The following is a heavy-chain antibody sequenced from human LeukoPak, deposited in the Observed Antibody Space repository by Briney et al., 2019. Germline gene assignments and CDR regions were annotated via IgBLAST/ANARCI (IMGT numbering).Heavy chain of an antibody. V-gene: IGHV1-69*05. CDR1: GGTFSSYA. J-gene: IGHJ6*03. CDR2: IIPIFGTA. D-gene: IGHD2-15*01. CDR3: AREGWGYMDV. Sequence: SVKVSCKASGGTFSSYAISWVRQAPGQGLEWMGRIIPIFGTANYAQKLQGRVTMTTDTSTSTAYMELRSLRSDDTAVYYCAREGWGYMDVWGKGTTVTVSS.